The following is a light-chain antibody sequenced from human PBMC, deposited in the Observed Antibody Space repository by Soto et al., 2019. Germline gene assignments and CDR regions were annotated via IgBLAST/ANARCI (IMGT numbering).Light chain of an antibody. V-gene: IGKV1-33*01. CDR2: DAS. CDR3: QQYDNLPLFT. CDR1: QDISNL. J-gene: IGKJ3*01. Sequence: DIQMTQSPSSLSASVGDRVAITCQASQDISNLLNWYQQKPGTAPKLLIYDASNLETGVPSRFSGSGSGTDFTFTISSLQPEDIATYYCQQYDNLPLFTFGPGTKVDIK.